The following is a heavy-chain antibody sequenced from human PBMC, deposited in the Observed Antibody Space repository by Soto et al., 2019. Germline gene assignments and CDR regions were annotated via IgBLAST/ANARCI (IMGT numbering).Heavy chain of an antibody. CDR3: ARGGPYQLLSDFDY. J-gene: IGHJ4*02. V-gene: IGHV3-64*01. CDR2: ISNNGVST. D-gene: IGHD2-2*01. Sequence: EVQLVESGGILVQPGGSLRLSCVASGFSFSNYAMHWVLQAPGKGLEYVSAISNNGVSTYYANSVKGRFIISRDNSKNTLYLQMGSLRAEDMAVYYCARGGPYQLLSDFDYWGQGTLVTVSS. CDR1: GFSFSNYA.